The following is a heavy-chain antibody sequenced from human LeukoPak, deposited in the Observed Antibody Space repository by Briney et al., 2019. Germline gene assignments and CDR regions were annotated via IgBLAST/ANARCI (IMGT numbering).Heavy chain of an antibody. Sequence: GGSLRLSCAASGFTFSSYWMTWVRQAPGKGLEWVVNIKQDGSEKYYVDSVKGRFTISRDNAKNSLYLQMDSLRAEDTAVYYCARGGSGSSGRRFDYWGQGTLVTVSS. CDR3: ARGGSGSSGRRFDY. D-gene: IGHD6-19*01. CDR2: IKQDGSEK. V-gene: IGHV3-7*01. CDR1: GFTFSSYW. J-gene: IGHJ4*02.